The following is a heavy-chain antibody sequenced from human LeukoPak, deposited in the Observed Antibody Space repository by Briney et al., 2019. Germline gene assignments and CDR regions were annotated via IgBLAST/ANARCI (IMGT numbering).Heavy chain of an antibody. J-gene: IGHJ4*02. CDR1: GFTFSSYW. D-gene: IGHD3-10*01. CDR3: ARETNGMVRGVMSYFDY. V-gene: IGHV3-7*01. CDR2: IKQDGSEK. Sequence: PGGSLRLSCAASGFTFSSYWMSWVRQAPGKGLEWVANIKQDGSEKYYVDSVKGRFTISRDNAKNSLYLQMNSLRDEDTAVYYCARETNGMVRGVMSYFDYWGQGTLVTVSS.